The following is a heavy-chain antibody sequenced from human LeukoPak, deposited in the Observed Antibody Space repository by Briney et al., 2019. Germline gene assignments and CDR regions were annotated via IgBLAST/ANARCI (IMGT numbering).Heavy chain of an antibody. Sequence: GGSLRLSCAASGFTFSSYEMNWVRQAPGKGLEWVSYISSSGSTIYYADSVKGRFTISRDNAKNSLYLQMNSLRAEDTAVYYCARGAEVMVSARRAFDYWGQGTLVTVSS. V-gene: IGHV3-48*03. CDR2: ISSSGSTI. D-gene: IGHD2-15*01. CDR3: ARGAEVMVSARRAFDY. J-gene: IGHJ4*02. CDR1: GFTFSSYE.